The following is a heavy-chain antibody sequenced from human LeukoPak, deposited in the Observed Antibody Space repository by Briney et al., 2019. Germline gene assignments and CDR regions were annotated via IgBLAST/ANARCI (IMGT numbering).Heavy chain of an antibody. J-gene: IGHJ4*02. Sequence: GSLRLSCAASGFTFSSYAMSWVRQPPGKGLEWIGSLYYSGSTYYNPSLKSRVTISVDTSKNQLSLKLSSVTAADTAVYYCARHGLGGYYLDYWGQGTLVTISS. CDR3: ARHGLGGYYLDY. CDR2: LYYSGST. CDR1: GFTFSSYA. D-gene: IGHD3-22*01. V-gene: IGHV4-39*01.